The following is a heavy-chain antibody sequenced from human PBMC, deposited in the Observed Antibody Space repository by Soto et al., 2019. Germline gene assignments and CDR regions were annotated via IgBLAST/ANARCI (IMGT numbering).Heavy chain of an antibody. V-gene: IGHV3-30*18. CDR3: AKALLGAFDY. CDR1: GFTFSSYG. CDR2: ISYDGSNK. J-gene: IGHJ4*02. D-gene: IGHD3-16*01. Sequence: QVQLVESGGGVVQPGRSLRLSCVASGFTFSSYGMHWVRQAPGKGLEWVAVISYDGSNKYYADSVKGRFTISRDNSKNTLYLQMNSLRAEDTAVYYCAKALLGAFDYWGQGTLVTVSS.